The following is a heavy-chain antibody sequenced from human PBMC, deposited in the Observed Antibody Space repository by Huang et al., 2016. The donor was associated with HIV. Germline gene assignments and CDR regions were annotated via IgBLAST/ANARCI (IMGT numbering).Heavy chain of an antibody. J-gene: IGHJ4*02. CDR1: GFTFRSYA. Sequence: EVQLLESGGGLVQPGGSLRLSCVASGFTFRSYAMSWVRQAPGKGLEGVSVISGSGRSTDYADSVKGRFTISRDNSKNTLYLQMISLRSEDTAVYYCAKGDSGSSYGSYYFDYWGQGTLVPVSS. CDR3: AKGDSGSSYGSYYFDY. V-gene: IGHV3-23*01. D-gene: IGHD5-18*01. CDR2: ISGSGRST.